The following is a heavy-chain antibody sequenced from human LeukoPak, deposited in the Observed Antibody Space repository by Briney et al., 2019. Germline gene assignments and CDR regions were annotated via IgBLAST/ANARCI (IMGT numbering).Heavy chain of an antibody. J-gene: IGHJ4*02. CDR3: ARGTKYAFDN. D-gene: IGHD2-2*01. Sequence: PGGSLRLSCVASGFIFGDYSMNWVRQAPGKGLEWISYVGIDSGNTMYADSVKGRFAISGDKAKNSLYLQMNSLRVEDTAVYYCARGTKYAFDNWGQGTLVTVSS. V-gene: IGHV3-48*01. CDR2: VGIDSGNT. CDR1: GFIFGDYS.